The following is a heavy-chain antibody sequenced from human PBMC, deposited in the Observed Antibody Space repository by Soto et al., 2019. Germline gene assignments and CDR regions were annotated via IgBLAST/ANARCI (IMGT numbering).Heavy chain of an antibody. Sequence: SETLSLTCTVSGGSISSYFYIWVRQPPGKGLEWIGSVYYTETTDYNPSLKSRVTISVDTSKTQFSLNLRSVTAADTAVYYRARDLAAVPRAFDYWGRGTLVTAPQ. CDR2: VYYTETT. D-gene: IGHD6-13*01. V-gene: IGHV4-59*01. CDR3: ARDLAAVPRAFDY. J-gene: IGHJ4*02. CDR1: GGSISSYF.